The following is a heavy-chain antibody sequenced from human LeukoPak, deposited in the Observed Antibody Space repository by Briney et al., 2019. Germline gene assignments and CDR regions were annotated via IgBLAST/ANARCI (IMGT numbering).Heavy chain of an antibody. CDR3: ARVPPAYYYDSSGYYYEDGRSPYYFDY. V-gene: IGHV4-4*02. Sequence: SETLSLTCAVSGGSISSSNWWSWVRQPPGKGLEWIGEIYHSGSTYYNPSLKSRVTISVDTSKNQFSLKLSSVTAADTAVYYCARVPPAYYYDSSGYYYEDGRSPYYFDYWGQGTLVTVSS. J-gene: IGHJ4*02. CDR1: GGSISSSNW. CDR2: IYHSGST. D-gene: IGHD3-22*01.